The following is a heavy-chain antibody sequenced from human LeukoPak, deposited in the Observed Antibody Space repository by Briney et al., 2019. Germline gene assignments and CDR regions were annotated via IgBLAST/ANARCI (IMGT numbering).Heavy chain of an antibody. V-gene: IGHV3-30*18. CDR2: ISYDGSNK. CDR3: AKVSGSTSSPSHWFDP. J-gene: IGHJ5*02. Sequence: PGGSLRLSCGASGFTFSSYGMHWVRQAPGKGLEWVAVISYDGSNKYYADSVKGRFTISRDNSKNTLYLQMNSLRAEDTAVYYCAKVSGSTSSPSHWFDPWGQGTLVTVSS. CDR1: GFTFSSYG. D-gene: IGHD2-2*01.